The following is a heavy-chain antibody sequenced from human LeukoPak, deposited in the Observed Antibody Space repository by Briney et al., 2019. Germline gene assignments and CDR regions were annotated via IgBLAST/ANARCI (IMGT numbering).Heavy chain of an antibody. Sequence: ASEKVSCKASGYTFTSYGISWVRQAPGQGLEWMGWISAYNGNTNYAQKLQGRVTMTTDTSTSTAYMELRSLRSDDTAVYYCARAVDSSGYDAFDIWGQGTMVTVSS. J-gene: IGHJ3*02. CDR3: ARAVDSSGYDAFDI. CDR2: ISAYNGNT. V-gene: IGHV1-18*01. D-gene: IGHD3-22*01. CDR1: GYTFTSYG.